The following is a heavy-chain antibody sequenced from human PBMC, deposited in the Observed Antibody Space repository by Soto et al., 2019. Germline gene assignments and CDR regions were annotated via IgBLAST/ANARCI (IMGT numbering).Heavy chain of an antibody. CDR3: ARQPGIAAAGTGYYYGMDV. V-gene: IGHV6-1*01. J-gene: IGHJ6*02. CDR2: TYYRSKWYN. Sequence: SQTLSLTCAISGDSVSSNSAAWNWIRQSPSRGLEWLGRTYYRSKWYNDYAVSVKSRITINPDTSKNQFSLQLNSVTPEDTAVYYCARQPGIAAAGTGYYYGMDVWGQGTTVTVSS. CDR1: GDSVSSNSAA. D-gene: IGHD6-13*01.